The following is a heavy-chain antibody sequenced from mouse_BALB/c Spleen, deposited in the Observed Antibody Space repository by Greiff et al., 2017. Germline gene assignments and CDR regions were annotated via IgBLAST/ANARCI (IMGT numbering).Heavy chain of an antibody. V-gene: IGHV5-12-1*01. CDR2: ISSGGGST. Sequence: EVQLVESGGGLVKPGGSLKLSCAASGFAFSSYDMSWVRQTPEKRLEWVAYISSGGGSTYYPDTVKGRFTISRDNAKNTLYLQMSSLKSEDTAMYYCARLGNYLAWCAYWGQGTLVTVSA. CDR3: ARLGNYLAWCAY. CDR1: GFAFSSYD. J-gene: IGHJ3*01. D-gene: IGHD2-1*01.